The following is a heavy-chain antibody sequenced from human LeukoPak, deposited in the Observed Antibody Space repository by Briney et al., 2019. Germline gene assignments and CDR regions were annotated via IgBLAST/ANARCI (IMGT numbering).Heavy chain of an antibody. D-gene: IGHD6-19*01. V-gene: IGHV4-39*07. CDR2: IYYSGST. J-gene: IGHJ4*02. CDR1: GGSISSSSYY. Sequence: SETLSLTCTVSGGSISSSSYYWGWIRRPPGKGLEWIGSIYYSGSTYYNSSLKSRVTISVDTSKNQFSLKLSSVTAADTAVYYCARGIAVAGRGDYFDYWGQGTLVTVSS. CDR3: ARGIAVAGRGDYFDY.